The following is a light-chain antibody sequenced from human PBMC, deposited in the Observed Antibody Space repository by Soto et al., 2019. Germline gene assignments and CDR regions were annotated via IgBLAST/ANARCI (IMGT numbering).Light chain of an antibody. Sequence: EIVLTQSPGTLSLSPGERATLSCRASQSVSSSYLAWYQQKPGQAPRLLIYGASSRATGIPDRFSGSGSGTDFTLTISRLEPEECAVYYCQQYDSSPLTFGGGTKVEIK. J-gene: IGKJ4*01. CDR1: QSVSSSY. CDR2: GAS. CDR3: QQYDSSPLT. V-gene: IGKV3-20*01.